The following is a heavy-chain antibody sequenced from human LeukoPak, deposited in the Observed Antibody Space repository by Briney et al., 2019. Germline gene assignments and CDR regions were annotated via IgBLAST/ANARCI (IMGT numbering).Heavy chain of an antibody. CDR2: IYYSGST. V-gene: IGHV4-59*02. Sequence: SETLSLTCSVSGGSVSTYYWTWIRQPPGKGLEWIGYIYYSGSTNYNPSLKSRVTISLDTSKNQFSLKLSSVTAADTAVYYCARAILSGYPDSWGQGTLVIVFS. CDR3: ARAILSGYPDS. J-gene: IGHJ4*02. D-gene: IGHD3-3*01. CDR1: GGSVSTYY.